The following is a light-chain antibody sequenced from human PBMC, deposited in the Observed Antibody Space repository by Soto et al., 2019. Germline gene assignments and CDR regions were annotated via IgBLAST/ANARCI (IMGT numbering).Light chain of an antibody. Sequence: EIEMTQSPATLSLSPGERATLYWWASQSVSSNLAWYQQKPGQAPRLLIYGASTRVTGVPARFSGSGSGTEFILIISSLQSEDFAVYYCQHYNNWPPCTFGKGTKV. CDR1: QSVSSN. CDR3: QHYNNWPPCT. CDR2: GAS. V-gene: IGKV3-15*01. J-gene: IGKJ1*01.